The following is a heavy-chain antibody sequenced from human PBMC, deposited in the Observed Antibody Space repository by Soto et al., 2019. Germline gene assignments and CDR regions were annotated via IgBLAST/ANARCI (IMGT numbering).Heavy chain of an antibody. CDR1: GFTFTSSA. CDR3: AADPRFLEWFSPYYGMDV. CDR2: IVVGSGNT. D-gene: IGHD3-3*01. V-gene: IGHV1-58*01. Sequence: ASVKVSCKASGFTFTSSAVQWVRQARGQRLEWIGWIVVGSGNTSYAQKFQERVTITRDMSTSTAYMELSSLRSEDTAVYYCAADPRFLEWFSPYYGMDVWGQGTTVTVSS. J-gene: IGHJ6*02.